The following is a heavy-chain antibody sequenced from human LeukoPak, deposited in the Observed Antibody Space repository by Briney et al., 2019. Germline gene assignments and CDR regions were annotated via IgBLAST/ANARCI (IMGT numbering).Heavy chain of an antibody. CDR1: GGSFSGYY. CDR3: ARDPQYSSSSDAFDI. Sequence: PSETLSLTCAVYGGSFSGYYWSWIRQPPGKGLEWIGYIYYSGSTNYNPSLMSRVTISVDTSKNQFSLKLSSVTAADTAVYFCARDPQYSSSSDAFDIWGQGTMVTVSS. V-gene: IGHV4-59*01. J-gene: IGHJ3*02. CDR2: IYYSGST. D-gene: IGHD6-13*01.